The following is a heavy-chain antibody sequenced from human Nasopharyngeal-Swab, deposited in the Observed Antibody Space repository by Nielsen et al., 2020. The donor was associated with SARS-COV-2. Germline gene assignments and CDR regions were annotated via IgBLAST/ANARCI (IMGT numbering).Heavy chain of an antibody. J-gene: IGHJ6*02. CDR2: INHSGST. CDR1: GGSFSGYY. V-gene: IGHV4-34*01. Sequence: SETLSLTCAVYGGSFSGYYWSWIRQSPGKGLECIGEINHSGSTNYNPSLKSRVTISVDTSKTQFSLKLSSVTAADTAVYYCARGSTMNGYYGVDVWGQGTTVTVSS. CDR3: ARGSTMNGYYGVDV. D-gene: IGHD3-22*01.